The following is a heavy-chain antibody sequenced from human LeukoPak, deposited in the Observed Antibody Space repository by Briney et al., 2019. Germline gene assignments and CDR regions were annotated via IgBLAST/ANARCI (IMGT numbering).Heavy chain of an antibody. CDR2: IYHSGST. CDR1: GYSISSGYY. V-gene: IGHV4-38-2*02. D-gene: IGHD2/OR15-2a*01. CDR3: ARRHAFYRHSDY. Sequence: SETLSLTCTVSGYSISSGYYWGWIRQPPGKGLEWIGSIYHSGSTYYNPSLKSRVTISVDTSKNQFSLKLSSVTAADTAVYYCARRHAFYRHSDYWGQGTLVTVSS. J-gene: IGHJ4*02.